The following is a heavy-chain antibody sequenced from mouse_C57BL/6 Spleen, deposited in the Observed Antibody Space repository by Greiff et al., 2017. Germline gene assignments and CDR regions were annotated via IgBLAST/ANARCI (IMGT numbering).Heavy chain of an antibody. Sequence: LQESGPELVKPGASVKISCKASGYAFSSSWMNWVKQRPGKGLEWIGRIYPGDGDTNYNGKFKGKATLTADKSSSTAYMQLSSLTSEDSAVYFCAKGDYDVGYAMDYWGQGTSVTVSS. V-gene: IGHV1-82*01. D-gene: IGHD2-4*01. J-gene: IGHJ4*01. CDR1: GYAFSSSW. CDR2: IYPGDGDT. CDR3: AKGDYDVGYAMDY.